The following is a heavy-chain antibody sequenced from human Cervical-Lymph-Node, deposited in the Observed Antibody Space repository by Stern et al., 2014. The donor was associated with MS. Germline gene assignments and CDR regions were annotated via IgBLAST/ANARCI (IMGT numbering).Heavy chain of an antibody. D-gene: IGHD1-1*01. V-gene: IGHV3-53*01. CDR1: GFTVSRDY. CDR3: ARDTSSPERSDW. Sequence: EVHLVESGGGVIQPGGSLRLSCTASGFTVSRDYMTWVRQAPGQGLEWVSFITNCGSAFYTDSVKGRFTISRDDSKNTVYLHMTSLRAEDTAMYYCARDTSSPERSDWWGQGTLVTVSS. CDR2: ITNCGSA. J-gene: IGHJ4*02.